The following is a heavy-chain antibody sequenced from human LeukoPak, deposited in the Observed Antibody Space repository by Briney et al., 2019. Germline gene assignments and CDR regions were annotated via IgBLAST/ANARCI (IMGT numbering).Heavy chain of an antibody. CDR3: ARGKVALDY. J-gene: IGHJ4*02. V-gene: IGHV3-33*01. CDR2: IWYDGRNK. CDR1: GFTFRNYG. Sequence: PGGSLRLSCAASGFTFRNYGIHWVRQAPGKRLEWVAVIWYDGRNKYFADSVKGRFNISRDISKNTVYLQMDSLRVEDTAVYYCARGKVALDYWGQGTLVTVSS. D-gene: IGHD2-15*01.